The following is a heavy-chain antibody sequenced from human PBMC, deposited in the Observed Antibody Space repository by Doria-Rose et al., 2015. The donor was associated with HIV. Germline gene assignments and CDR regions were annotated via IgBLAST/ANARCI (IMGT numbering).Heavy chain of an antibody. CDR3: ARMGSYRELDY. D-gene: IGHD3-3*01. CDR1: GASVSSRGYY. Sequence: QVHLVQSGPGLVKPSETLSLTCSVSGASVSSRGYYWNWIRQVPGKGLESLGYTYHTGTSDYSPSLKSRLNMAVDTSKNQFSLKLSFVTVADTAVYYCARMGSYRELDYWGQGALVIVSA. V-gene: IGHV4-31*03. J-gene: IGHJ4*02. CDR2: TYHTGTS.